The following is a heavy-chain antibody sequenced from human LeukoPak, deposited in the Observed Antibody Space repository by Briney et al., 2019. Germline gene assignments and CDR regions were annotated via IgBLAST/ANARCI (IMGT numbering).Heavy chain of an antibody. V-gene: IGHV1-69*05. CDR2: IIPIFGTA. J-gene: IGHJ4*02. D-gene: IGHD6-19*01. CDR1: GGTFSSYA. CDR3: ASAAVADSDY. Sequence: SVKVSCKASGGTFSSYAISWVRQAPGQGLEWMGRIIPIFGTANYAQKLQGRVTITTDESTSTDYMALSSLRAEDTAVYYCASAAVADSDYWGQGTLVTVSS.